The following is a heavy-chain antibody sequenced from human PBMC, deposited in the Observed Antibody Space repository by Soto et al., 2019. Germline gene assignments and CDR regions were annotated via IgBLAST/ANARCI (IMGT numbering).Heavy chain of an antibody. Sequence: EGSLRLSCAASGFTFSSYAMSWVRQAPGKGLQWVSSISGTGRNTYYTDSVKGRFAISRDNSKNTLYLQMGSLRAKDTAVYYCAKEDSNSLGMDAWGQGTTVTVSS. D-gene: IGHD3-22*01. CDR3: AKEDSNSLGMDA. V-gene: IGHV3-23*01. J-gene: IGHJ6*02. CDR1: GFTFSSYA. CDR2: ISGTGRNT.